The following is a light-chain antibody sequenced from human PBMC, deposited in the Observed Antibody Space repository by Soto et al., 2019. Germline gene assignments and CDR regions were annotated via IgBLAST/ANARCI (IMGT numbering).Light chain of an antibody. V-gene: IGKV3D-15*01. CDR3: QQYNNWPAIT. Sequence: EIGMTQSPATLSVAPGDRATLSCRASQSVRSNFAGYQQKPGHAPRLLLYGASTRATGIPARFSGSGSGTEFTLTISILHSADFAVYYCQQYNNWPAITFGQGKRMAIK. CDR2: GAS. J-gene: IGKJ5*01. CDR1: QSVRSN.